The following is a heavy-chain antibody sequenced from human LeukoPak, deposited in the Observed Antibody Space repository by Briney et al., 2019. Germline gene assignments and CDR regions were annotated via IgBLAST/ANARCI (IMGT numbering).Heavy chain of an antibody. Sequence: GGSLTLSCAASGFSFSTHSMNWVRQAPGKGLEWISFINLDGTDIHYGESVKGRFTISRDNAKNSLYLQMHTLRAEDTAVYYCAGDGVGVLPGNAFDIWSQGTMVTVSS. CDR1: GFSFSTHS. V-gene: IGHV3-21*05. D-gene: IGHD1-26*01. CDR3: AGDGVGVLPGNAFDI. CDR2: INLDGTDI. J-gene: IGHJ3*02.